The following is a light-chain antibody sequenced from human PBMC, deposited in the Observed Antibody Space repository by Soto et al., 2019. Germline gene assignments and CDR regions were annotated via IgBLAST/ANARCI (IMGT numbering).Light chain of an antibody. CDR3: QQYNVYWT. J-gene: IGKJ5*01. CDR2: DAS. Sequence: DIQITQSPSTLSASIGDRVTITCRASQSINNWLAWYQQKPGKAPKLLIYDASSLESGVPSRFSGSGSGTEFTLTISSLQPDDLASYYCQQYNVYWTFGQGTRLEIK. CDR1: QSINNW. V-gene: IGKV1-5*01.